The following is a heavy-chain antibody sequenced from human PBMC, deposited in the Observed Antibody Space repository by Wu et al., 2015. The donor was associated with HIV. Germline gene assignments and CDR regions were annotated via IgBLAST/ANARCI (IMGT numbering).Heavy chain of an antibody. J-gene: IGHJ6*02. D-gene: IGHD5-12*01. CDR3: ARNTDSVATSLYSLGV. CDR2: MNPNSGNT. Sequence: QVQLVQSGAEVKKPGASVKVSCKASGYTFISYDINWVRQATGQGLEWMGWMNPNSGNTGYAQKFQGRLTITRNTSISTAYMELSSLRSEDTAVYYCARNTDSVATSLYSLGVWGQGTVVTVSS. CDR1: GYTFISYD. V-gene: IGHV1-8*01.